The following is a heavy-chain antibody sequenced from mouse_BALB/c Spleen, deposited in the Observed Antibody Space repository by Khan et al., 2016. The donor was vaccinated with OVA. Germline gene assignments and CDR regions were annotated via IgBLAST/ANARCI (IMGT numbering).Heavy chain of an antibody. Sequence: EVELVESGPGLVNPSQSLSLTCTVTGYSITSDYAWNWIRQLPGNKLEWMGYINYSGSTNYNPALKSRISITRDTAKNKLFLQLNSVTTEDTATYYCARDGSRYNYAMDNWGQGTSVTVSS. CDR3: ARDGSRYNYAMDN. J-gene: IGHJ4*01. CDR2: INYSGST. D-gene: IGHD2-3*01. V-gene: IGHV3-2*02. CDR1: GYSITSDYA.